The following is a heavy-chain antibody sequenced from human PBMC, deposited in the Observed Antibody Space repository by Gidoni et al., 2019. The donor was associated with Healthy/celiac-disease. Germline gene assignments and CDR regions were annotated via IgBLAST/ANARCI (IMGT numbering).Heavy chain of an antibody. CDR2: IIPIFGAA. CDR1: GVTFGTYA. V-gene: IGHV1-69*01. D-gene: IGHD3-10*01. J-gene: IGHJ4*02. Sequence: QVQLVQSGAEVKKPGSSVKVSCKASGVTFGTYAISWGRQAPGHGLEWMGGIIPIFGAANYAQKFQGRDTITADESTSTAYMELSSLRSEDTAVYYCARGVRDGGNPTGDYWGQGTLVTVSS. CDR3: ARGVRDGGNPTGDY.